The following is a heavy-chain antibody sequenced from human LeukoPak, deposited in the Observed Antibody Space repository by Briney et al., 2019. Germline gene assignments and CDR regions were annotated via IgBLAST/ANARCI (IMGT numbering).Heavy chain of an antibody. J-gene: IGHJ4*02. V-gene: IGHV4-34*01. CDR1: GGSFSGYY. Sequence: SETLSLTCAVYGGSFSGYYWSWIRQPPGKGLEWMGEINHSGSTNYNPSLKSRVTISVDTSKNQFSLKLSSVTAADTAMYYCARGGVGGAMVRRFSDYWGQGTLVTVSS. CDR3: ARGGVGGAMVRRFSDY. CDR2: INHSGST. D-gene: IGHD3-16*01.